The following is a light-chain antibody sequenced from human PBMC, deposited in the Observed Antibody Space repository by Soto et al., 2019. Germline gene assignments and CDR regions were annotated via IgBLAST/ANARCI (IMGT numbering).Light chain of an antibody. CDR2: AAS. J-gene: IGKJ1*01. CDR3: QKSYSTPRK. Sequence: DIQMTQSPCSLSASVVERVTITCLASQSISSYLNWYQQKPGKAPKLLIYAASSLQSGVPSRFSGSGSGTDFTLTISSLQPEDFATYYCQKSYSTPRKFGQGTTGDIK. V-gene: IGKV1-39*01. CDR1: QSISSY.